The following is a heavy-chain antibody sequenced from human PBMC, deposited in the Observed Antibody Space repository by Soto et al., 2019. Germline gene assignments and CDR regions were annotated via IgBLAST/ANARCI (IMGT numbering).Heavy chain of an antibody. J-gene: IGHJ6*02. V-gene: IGHV1-69*01. CDR2: IIPIFGTA. CDR1: GGTFSSYA. Sequence: QVQLVQSGAEVKKPGSSVKVSCKASGGTFSSYAISWVRQAPGQGLEWMGGIIPIFGTANYAQKFQGRVTITADESTSTAYMELSSLRSEDTAVYYCADGSGSYGRYYYYYGMDVWRQGTTVTVSS. CDR3: ADGSGSYGRYYYYYGMDV. D-gene: IGHD3-10*01.